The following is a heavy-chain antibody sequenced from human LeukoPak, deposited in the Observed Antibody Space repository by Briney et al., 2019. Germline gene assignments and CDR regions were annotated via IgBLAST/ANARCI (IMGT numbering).Heavy chain of an antibody. D-gene: IGHD3-3*01. CDR1: GGSISSYY. V-gene: IGHV4-59*12. Sequence: PSETLSLTCTVSGGSISSYYWSWIRQPPGKGLEWIGYIYYSGSTNYNPSLKSRVTISVDTSKNQFSLKLSSVTAADTAVYYCARDHPLSYYDRRGWFDPWGQGTLVTVSS. J-gene: IGHJ5*02. CDR2: IYYSGST. CDR3: ARDHPLSYYDRRGWFDP.